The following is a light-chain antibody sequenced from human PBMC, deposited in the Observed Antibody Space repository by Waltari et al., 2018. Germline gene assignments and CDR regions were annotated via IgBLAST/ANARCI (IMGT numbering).Light chain of an antibody. J-gene: IGLJ2*01. V-gene: IGLV3-1*01. CDR3: QAWDSNTVI. CDR2: QDT. CDR1: KLENKY. Sequence: SYELTQAPSVSVSPGQTASITCSGEKLENKYVYWYQQKAGQSPVLVIHQDTKRPPGIPERFSGSNSGNTATLTISGTQAVDEADYYCQAWDSNTVIFGGGTKLTVL.